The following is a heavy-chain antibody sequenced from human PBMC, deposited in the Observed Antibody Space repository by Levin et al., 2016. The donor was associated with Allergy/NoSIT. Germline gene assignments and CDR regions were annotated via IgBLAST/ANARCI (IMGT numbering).Heavy chain of an antibody. D-gene: IGHD3-10*01. J-gene: IGHJ4*02. CDR3: ASRYGSGNYLVDY. CDR2: IKEDGSEK. Sequence: GESLKISCAASGFTFSVYWMSWVRQAPGKGLECVASIKEDGSEKYYVDSVKGRFTISRDNAKNSLYLQMNSLRADDTAVYYCASRYGSGNYLVDYWGLGTLVTVSS. V-gene: IGHV3-7*01. CDR1: GFTFSVYW.